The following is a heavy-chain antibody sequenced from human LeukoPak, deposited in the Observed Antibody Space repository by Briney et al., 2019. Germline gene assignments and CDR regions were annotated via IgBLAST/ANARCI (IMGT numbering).Heavy chain of an antibody. V-gene: IGHV4-4*02. D-gene: IGHD6-13*01. Sequence: SETLSLTCAVSGDSISSSNWWSWVRQPPGKGLEWIGEIYRSGSTNYNPSLKSRVTISVDKSKNQFSLKLSSVTAADTAVYYCARVGPIAAAGTFDYWGQGTLVTVSS. CDR3: ARVGPIAAAGTFDY. CDR1: GDSISSSNW. CDR2: IYRSGST. J-gene: IGHJ4*02.